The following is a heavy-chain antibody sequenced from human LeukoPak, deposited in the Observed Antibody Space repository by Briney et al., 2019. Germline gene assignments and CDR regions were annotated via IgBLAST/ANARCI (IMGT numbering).Heavy chain of an antibody. CDR2: IKGDGASA. J-gene: IGHJ4*02. CDR3: ARAAYCGGDCPLPNSLY. V-gene: IGHV3-74*01. CDR1: EFTFSSDW. D-gene: IGHD2-21*01. Sequence: GGSLRLSCVASEFTFSSDWMHWVRQAPGKGLVWVSRIKGDGASATYADSVKGRFTISRDNAKNTLYLQLNSLTAEDTAVYFCARAAYCGGDCPLPNSLYWGRGTLVTVSS.